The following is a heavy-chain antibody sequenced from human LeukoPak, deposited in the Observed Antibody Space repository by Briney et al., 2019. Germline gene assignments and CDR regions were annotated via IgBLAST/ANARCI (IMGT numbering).Heavy chain of an antibody. CDR3: ARNPRSGYFPRYHYYGMDV. CDR1: GGSINSYY. V-gene: IGHV4-59*01. CDR2: IYYSGTT. Sequence: KPSETLSLTCTVSGGSINSYYWSWIRQPPGKGLEWIGYIYYSGTTNYNPSLKSRVTISVDTSKNQFSLKLSSVTAADTAVYYCARNPRSGYFPRYHYYGMDVWGQGTTVTVSS. D-gene: IGHD3-3*01. J-gene: IGHJ6*02.